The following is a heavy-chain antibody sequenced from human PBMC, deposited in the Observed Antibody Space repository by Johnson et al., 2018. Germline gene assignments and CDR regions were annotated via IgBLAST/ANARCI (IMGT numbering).Heavy chain of an antibody. CDR3: AKDQDCSTPYCLREYVRDG. CDR1: GFSFGDYA. Sequence: VQLVESGGGLVQPGRSLRLSCAASGFSFGDYAMHWVRQPPGKGLEWVAGIGWKGNSVGYADSVKGRFTISRDTSKNSLYLQMNSLREDDTAVYYCAKDQDCSTPYCLREYVRDGWSQVTMVSVS. J-gene: IGHJ6*02. D-gene: IGHD2-2*01. V-gene: IGHV3-9*01. CDR2: IGWKGNSV.